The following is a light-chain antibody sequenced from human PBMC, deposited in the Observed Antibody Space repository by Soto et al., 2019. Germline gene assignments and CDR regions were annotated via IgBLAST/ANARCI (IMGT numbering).Light chain of an antibody. CDR1: SSDVGSYNL. J-gene: IGLJ3*02. Sequence: QSALTQPASVSGSPGQSITISCTGTSSDVGSYNLVSWYQQHPGKAPKLVIYEGSKRPSGVSNRFSGSKSGNTASLTIAGLEAEDESDYCCCSYAGSTTWVFGGGTKLTVL. CDR2: EGS. V-gene: IGLV2-23*01. CDR3: CSYAGSTTWV.